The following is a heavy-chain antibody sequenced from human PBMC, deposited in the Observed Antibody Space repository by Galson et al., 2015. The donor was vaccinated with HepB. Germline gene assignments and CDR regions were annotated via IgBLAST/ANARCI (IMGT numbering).Heavy chain of an antibody. Sequence: QSGAEVKKPGESLRISCKASGFTFTSSAMQWVRQARGQRLEWIGWIVVGSGNTNYAQKFQERVTITRDMSTSTAYMELSSLRSEDTAVYYCAADREDIVVVPAYYWGQGTLVTVPS. CDR3: AADREDIVVVPAYY. J-gene: IGHJ4*02. CDR1: GFTFTSSA. D-gene: IGHD2-2*01. V-gene: IGHV1-58*02. CDR2: IVVGSGNT.